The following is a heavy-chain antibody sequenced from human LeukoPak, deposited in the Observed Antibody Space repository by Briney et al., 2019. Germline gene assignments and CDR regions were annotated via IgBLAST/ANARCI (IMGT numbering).Heavy chain of an antibody. CDR3: ATNGGQQPYLYGMDV. J-gene: IGHJ6*02. CDR2: ISGSGGST. D-gene: IGHD6-13*01. V-gene: IGHV3-23*01. Sequence: GGSLRLSCAASGFTFSSYAMSWVRQAPGKGLEWVSAISGSGGSTYYADSVKGRSTISRDNSKNTLYLQMNSLRAEDTAVYYCATNGGQQPYLYGMDVWGQGTTVTVSS. CDR1: GFTFSSYA.